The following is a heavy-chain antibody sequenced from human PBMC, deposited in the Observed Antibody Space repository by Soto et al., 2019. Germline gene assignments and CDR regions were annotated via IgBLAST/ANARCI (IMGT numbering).Heavy chain of an antibody. CDR2: IIPIFGTA. J-gene: IGHJ6*02. Sequence: ASVKVSCKASGGTFSSYAISWVRQAPGQGLEWMGGIIPIFGTANYAQKFQGRVTITADESTSTAYMELSSLRSEDTAVYYCARADTTLPHPYSSSSGMDVWGQGTTVTVSS. D-gene: IGHD2-2*01. CDR1: GGTFSSYA. CDR3: ARADTTLPHPYSSSSGMDV. V-gene: IGHV1-69*13.